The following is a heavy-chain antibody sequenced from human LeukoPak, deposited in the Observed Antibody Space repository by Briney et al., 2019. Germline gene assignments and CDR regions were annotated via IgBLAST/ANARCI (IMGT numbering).Heavy chain of an antibody. CDR1: TVTFRSYE. CDR3: ARDSHG. V-gene: IGHV3-48*03. J-gene: IGHJ4*02. Sequence: GGSLRLSCAASTVTFRSYEMNGVRQAPGKGLEWVSYISSSGHTIYYADSVKGRFSISRDNAKNSLYLQMNSLRAEDTALYYCARDSHGWGQGTLVTVSS. CDR2: ISSSGHTI.